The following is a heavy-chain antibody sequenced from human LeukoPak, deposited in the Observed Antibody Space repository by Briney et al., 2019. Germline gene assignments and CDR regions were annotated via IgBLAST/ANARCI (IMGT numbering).Heavy chain of an antibody. CDR1: GFTFSGSA. V-gene: IGHV3-73*01. Sequence: PGGSLRLSCAASGFTFSGSAMHWVRQAPGKGLEWLGRIRSRANSYTTVYAAPVQGRFIISRDDSMNMAYLQMNSLRVEDTAVYYCTRHSDKCCSGAGCFHYNFYGLDVWGQGTTVTVSS. D-gene: IGHD2-15*01. CDR3: TRHSDKCCSGAGCFHYNFYGLDV. J-gene: IGHJ6*02. CDR2: IRSRANSYTT.